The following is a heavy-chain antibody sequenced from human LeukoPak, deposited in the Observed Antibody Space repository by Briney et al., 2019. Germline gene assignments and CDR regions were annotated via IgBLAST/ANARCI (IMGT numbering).Heavy chain of an antibody. J-gene: IGHJ4*02. D-gene: IGHD3-22*01. CDR2: IKRDGSEK. V-gene: IGHV3-7*01. CDR3: ARDRGYYYDSSGYYYYY. Sequence: GGSLRLSCAASGFTFSSYWMSWVRQAPGKGLEWVANIKRDGSEKYYVGSVKGRFTISRDNAKNSLYLQMNSLRAEDTAVYYCARDRGYYYDSSGYYYYYWGQGTLVTVSS. CDR1: GFTFSSYW.